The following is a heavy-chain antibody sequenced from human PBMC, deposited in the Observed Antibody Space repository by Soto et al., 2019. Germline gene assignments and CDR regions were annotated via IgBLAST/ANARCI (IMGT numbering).Heavy chain of an antibody. D-gene: IGHD6-6*01. CDR3: AKSSPYSSSSTYYYYYYMDG. CDR2: ISGSGGST. J-gene: IGHJ6*03. Sequence: EVQLLESGGGLVQPGGSLRLSCAASGFTFSSYAMSWVRQAPGKGLEWVSAISGSGGSTYYADSVKGRFTISRDNSKNPLYLQMNSLRADDTAVYYCAKSSPYSSSSTYYYYYYMDGWGKGTTVTVSS. V-gene: IGHV3-23*01. CDR1: GFTFSSYA.